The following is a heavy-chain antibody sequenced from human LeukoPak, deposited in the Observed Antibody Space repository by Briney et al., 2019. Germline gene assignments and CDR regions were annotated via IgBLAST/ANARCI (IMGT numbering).Heavy chain of an antibody. CDR2: IYHSGST. J-gene: IGHJ5*02. D-gene: IGHD2-2*01. Sequence: SHTLSLTCAVSGYSISSGYQWAWIRQSPGKGLEWIGSIYHSGSTHYNPSLKSRVTISVETSKNQFSLKMYSVTAADTVVYYCARDPRWLTPDCTSTSCYENYFDPWGQGTLVTVSS. CDR3: ARDPRWLTPDCTSTSCYENYFDP. V-gene: IGHV4-38-2*02. CDR1: GYSISSGYQ.